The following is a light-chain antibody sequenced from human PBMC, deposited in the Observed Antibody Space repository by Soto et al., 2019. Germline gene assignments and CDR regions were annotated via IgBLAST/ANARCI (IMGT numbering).Light chain of an antibody. V-gene: IGLV1-44*01. Sequence: QAVLTQPPSASGTPGQRVTISCSGSSSNIGTKTVNWYQQLPGTAPKLVMYSNNQRPSGVPDRFSGSKSGTSASLAISGLQSEDEADYYCAAWDDSLNGLLFGGGTQLTVL. J-gene: IGLJ3*02. CDR3: AAWDDSLNGLL. CDR2: SNN. CDR1: SSNIGTKT.